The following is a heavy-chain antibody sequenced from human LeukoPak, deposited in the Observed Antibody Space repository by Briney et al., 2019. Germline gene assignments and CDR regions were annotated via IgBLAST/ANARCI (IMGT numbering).Heavy chain of an antibody. D-gene: IGHD5-18*01. J-gene: IGHJ3*02. V-gene: IGHV3-48*01. CDR1: GFTFSSYS. CDR3: ANPGGYSYGSGNALDI. Sequence: PGGSLRLSCAASGFTFSSYSMNWVRQAPGKGLEFISYISSTGNTIYYADSVKGRFTTSRDNAKNSLFLQMNSLRAEDTALYYCANPGGYSYGSGNALDIWGQGTMVTVSS. CDR2: ISSTGNTI.